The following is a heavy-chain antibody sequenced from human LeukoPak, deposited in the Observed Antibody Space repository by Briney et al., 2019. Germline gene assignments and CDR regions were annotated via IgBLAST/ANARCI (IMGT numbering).Heavy chain of an antibody. Sequence: SETLSLTCTVSGGSISSGDYYWGWIRQPPGEGLEWVGYIYYSGTTFYNPSLKSRPTISVDTSKNQFSLKVSSVTAADTAVYYCARNQDGYANFDYWGQGTLVTVSS. J-gene: IGHJ4*02. V-gene: IGHV4-30-4*01. CDR3: ARNQDGYANFDY. CDR2: IYYSGTT. D-gene: IGHD5-24*01. CDR1: GGSISSGDYY.